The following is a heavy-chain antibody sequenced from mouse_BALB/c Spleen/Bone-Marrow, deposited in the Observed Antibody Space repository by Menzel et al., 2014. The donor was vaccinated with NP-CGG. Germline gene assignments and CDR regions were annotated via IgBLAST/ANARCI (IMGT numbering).Heavy chain of an antibody. Sequence: QVQLQQSGAELAKPRASVKMSCKASGYTFTNYWMHWVKQRPGQGLEWIGYIDPSTGYTEYNQKFKDKATLTADKYSSTAYMQLSSLTSEDSAVYYCARGGIYDGYSYWGQGTLVTVSA. D-gene: IGHD2-3*01. CDR1: GYTFTNYW. CDR2: IDPSTGYT. V-gene: IGHV1-7*01. CDR3: ARGGIYDGYSY. J-gene: IGHJ3*01.